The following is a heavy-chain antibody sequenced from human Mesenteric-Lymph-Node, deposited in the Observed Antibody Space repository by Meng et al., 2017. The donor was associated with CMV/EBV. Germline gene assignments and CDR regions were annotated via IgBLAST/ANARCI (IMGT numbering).Heavy chain of an antibody. Sequence: GQLNHSGAGLLKPSETLSVTCAVYVWSFSGYYWNWIRQSPEKGLEWIGEINYSGSTTYNPSFTSRIIISVDTSTNQISLNMSSVTAADTAVYYCARGSSYDILTGYFDYWGQGALVTVSS. CDR1: VWSFSGYY. CDR3: ARGSSYDILTGYFDY. CDR2: INYSGST. V-gene: IGHV4-34*01. J-gene: IGHJ4*02. D-gene: IGHD3-9*01.